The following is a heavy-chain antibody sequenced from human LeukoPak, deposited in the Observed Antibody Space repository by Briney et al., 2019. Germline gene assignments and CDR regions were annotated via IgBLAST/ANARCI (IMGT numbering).Heavy chain of an antibody. D-gene: IGHD4-23*01. CDR1: GFTFRNYA. J-gene: IGHJ6*02. CDR3: ARASAGGSGMDV. CDR2: ISGNGGGT. Sequence: GGSLRLSCAASGFTFRNYAMTWVRQAPGKGLEWVSGISGNGGGTYYADSVKGRFTISRDNAKNSLYLQMNSLRAEDTAVYYCARASAGGSGMDVWGQGTTVTVSS. V-gene: IGHV3-23*01.